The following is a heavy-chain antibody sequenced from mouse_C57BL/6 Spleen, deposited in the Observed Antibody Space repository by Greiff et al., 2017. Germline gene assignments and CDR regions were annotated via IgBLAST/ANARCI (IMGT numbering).Heavy chain of an antibody. D-gene: IGHD2-3*01. J-gene: IGHJ3*01. Sequence: VQLQQSGPELVKPGASVKISCKASGYAFSSSWMNWVKQRPGKGLEWIGRIYPGDGDTNYNGKFKGKATLTADKSSSTAYMQLSSLTSEYSAVDFCAREGDGYHILFADWGKGTLVTVSA. CDR3: AREGDGYHILFAD. CDR1: GYAFSSSW. CDR2: IYPGDGDT. V-gene: IGHV1-82*01.